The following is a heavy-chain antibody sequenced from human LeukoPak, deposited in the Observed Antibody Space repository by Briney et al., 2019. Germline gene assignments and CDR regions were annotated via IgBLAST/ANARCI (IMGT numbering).Heavy chain of an antibody. CDR2: IWYDGSNK. Sequence: GSLRLSCAASGFTFSSYGVHWVRQAPGKGLEWVAVIWYDGSNKYYADSVKGRFTISRDNSKNTLYLQMNSLRAEDTAVYYCARGPPRGYFDWYNWFDPWGQGTLVTVSS. CDR3: ARGPPRGYFDWYNWFDP. D-gene: IGHD3-9*01. V-gene: IGHV3-33*01. J-gene: IGHJ5*02. CDR1: GFTFSSYG.